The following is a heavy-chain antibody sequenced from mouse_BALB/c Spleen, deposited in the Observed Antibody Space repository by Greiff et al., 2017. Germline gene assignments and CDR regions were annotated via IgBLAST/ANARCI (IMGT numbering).Heavy chain of an antibody. CDR2: ISSGGSYT. J-gene: IGHJ4*01. Sequence: EVKVVESGGGLVKPGGSLKLSCAASGFTFSSYTMSWVRQTPEKRLEWVATISSGGSYTYYPDSVKGRFTISRDNAKNTLYLQMSSLKSEDTAMYYCTRDGYGMDYWGQGTSVTVSS. CDR3: TRDGYGMDY. CDR1: GFTFSSYT. D-gene: IGHD2-2*01. V-gene: IGHV5-6-4*01.